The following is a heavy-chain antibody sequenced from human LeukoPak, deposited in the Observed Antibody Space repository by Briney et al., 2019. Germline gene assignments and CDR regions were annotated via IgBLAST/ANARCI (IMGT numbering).Heavy chain of an antibody. Sequence: SETLSLTCTVSGGSISSYYWSWIRQPPGKGLEWIGYIYYSGSTSYNPSLKSRVTISVDTSKNQFSLKLSSVTAADTAVYYCARDRWNHKHSSSDYYYYGMDVWGQGTTVTVSS. J-gene: IGHJ6*02. CDR2: IYYSGST. CDR1: GGSISSYY. CDR3: ARDRWNHKHSSSDYYYYGMDV. V-gene: IGHV4-59*01. D-gene: IGHD6-6*01.